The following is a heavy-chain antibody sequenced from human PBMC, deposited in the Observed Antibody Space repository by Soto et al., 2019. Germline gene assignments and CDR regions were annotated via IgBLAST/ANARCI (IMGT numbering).Heavy chain of an antibody. V-gene: IGHV1-3*01. D-gene: IGHD2-15*01. CDR1: GYTFTSYA. CDR2: INAGNGNT. J-gene: IGHJ5*02. CDR3: ARVRMCRRGGSCYSATWFDP. Sequence: GASVKVSCKASGYTFTSYAMHWVRQAPGQRLEWMGWINAGNGNTKYSQKFQGRVTITRDTSASTAYMELSSLRSEDTAVYYCARVRMCRRGGSCYSATWFDPWGQGTLVTFAS.